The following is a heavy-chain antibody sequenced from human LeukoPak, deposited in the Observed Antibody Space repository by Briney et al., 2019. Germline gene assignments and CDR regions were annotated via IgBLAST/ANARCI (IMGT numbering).Heavy chain of an antibody. J-gene: IGHJ6*02. D-gene: IGHD3-22*01. V-gene: IGHV5-51*01. CDR3: ARHYSDSSAYSYRYYGMDV. Sequence: GESLKISCQYSGYNFTTYWITWVRQMPGKGLEWMGIIYPGDSDIRYSPSFQGQVTISADKSISTAYLQWSSLKASDTGIYYCARHYSDSSAYSYRYYGMDVWGQGTTVTVSS. CDR1: GYNFTTYW. CDR2: IYPGDSDI.